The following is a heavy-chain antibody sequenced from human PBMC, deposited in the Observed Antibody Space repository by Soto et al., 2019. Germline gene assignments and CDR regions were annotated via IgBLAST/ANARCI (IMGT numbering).Heavy chain of an antibody. J-gene: IGHJ5*02. CDR3: ARDKHAGFTHYFDP. Sequence: SETLSLGCVVSGGSITADHWSWIRQFPGKGLGWIAYTAYTGNTNCNPSLKSRVTISMDTSKNQLSLRLTSMTAADTAVYYCARDKHAGFTHYFDPWGQGTLVTVSS. CDR2: TAYTGNT. D-gene: IGHD1-26*01. V-gene: IGHV4-59*01. CDR1: GGSITADH.